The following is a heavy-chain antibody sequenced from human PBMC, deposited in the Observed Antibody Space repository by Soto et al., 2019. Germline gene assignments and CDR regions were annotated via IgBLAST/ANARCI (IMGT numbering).Heavy chain of an antibody. CDR1: GGSISSYY. J-gene: IGHJ4*02. Sequence: PSETLSLTCTVSGGSISSYYWTWIRQPPGKGLEWIGYVYYSGNTNYNPSLKSRVTISVDTSKNQFSLKLSSVTAADTAVYYCARHTPAISISDHWGQGTLVTVSS. CDR2: VYYSGNT. CDR3: ARHTPAISISDH. D-gene: IGHD2-15*01. V-gene: IGHV4-59*08.